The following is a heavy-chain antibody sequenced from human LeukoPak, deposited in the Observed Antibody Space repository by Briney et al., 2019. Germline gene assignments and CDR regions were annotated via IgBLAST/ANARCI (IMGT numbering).Heavy chain of an antibody. D-gene: IGHD3-22*01. CDR2: ISGSGGST. CDR1: GFTFSSYA. Sequence: PGGSLRLSCAASGFTFSSYAMSWVRQAPGKGLEWVSAISGSGGSTYYADSVKGRFTISRDNSKNTLYLQMNSLRAEATAVYYCAKDLQRHYYDSSGYYYGPGSQLPGCFDIWGQGTMVTVSS. V-gene: IGHV3-23*01. J-gene: IGHJ3*02. CDR3: AKDLQRHYYDSSGYYYGPGSQLPGCFDI.